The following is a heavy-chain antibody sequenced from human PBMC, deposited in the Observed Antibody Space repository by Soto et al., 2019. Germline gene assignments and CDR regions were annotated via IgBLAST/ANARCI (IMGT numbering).Heavy chain of an antibody. CDR3: AREYTYGSNFFDC. J-gene: IGHJ4*02. D-gene: IGHD5-18*01. V-gene: IGHV4-31*03. CDR2: ISHSGST. CDR1: GGSISSPAYY. Sequence: PSETLSLTCTVSGGSISSPAYYWSWIRQHPGKGLEWIGYISHSGSTYYTPSLKSRVIISADTSKNQFSVNLTSVTAADTAVYYCAREYTYGSNFFDCWGQGALVTVSS.